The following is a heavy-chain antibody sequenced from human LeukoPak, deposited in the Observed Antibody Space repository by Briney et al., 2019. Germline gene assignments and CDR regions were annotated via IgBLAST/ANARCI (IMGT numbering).Heavy chain of an antibody. V-gene: IGHV3-7*02. CDR1: GFTFRSYW. J-gene: IGHJ4*02. Sequence: GGSLRLSCAASGFTFRSYWMSWVRQAPGKGLEWVANIKQDGSEKYYVDSVKGRFTISRDNAKNSLYLRMNSLRAEDTAVYYCASFIRQQLVHTDFDYWGQGTLVTVSS. CDR2: IKQDGSEK. CDR3: ASFIRQQLVHTDFDY. D-gene: IGHD6-13*01.